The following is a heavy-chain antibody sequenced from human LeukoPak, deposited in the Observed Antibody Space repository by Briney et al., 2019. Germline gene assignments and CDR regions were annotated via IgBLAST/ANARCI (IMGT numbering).Heavy chain of an antibody. V-gene: IGHV1-3*01. CDR1: GYTFTSYA. CDR2: INAGNGNT. J-gene: IGHJ5*02. CDR3: ARPHCSGGSCYRFDP. Sequence: ASVKVSCKASGYTFTSYAMHWVRQAPGQRLEWMEWINAGNGNTKYSQKFQGRVTITRDTSASTAYMELSSLRSEDTAVYYCARPHCSGGSCYRFDPWGQGTLVTVSS. D-gene: IGHD2-15*01.